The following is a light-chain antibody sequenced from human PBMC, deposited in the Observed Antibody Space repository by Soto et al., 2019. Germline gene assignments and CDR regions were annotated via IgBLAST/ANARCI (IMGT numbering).Light chain of an antibody. CDR1: QSISVH. Sequence: DIPMTQSPSSLSASVGDTVTITCRASQSISVHLNWYQQKGGKVPKLLIYAASNLYSGVPSRFSGSGSETDFALTISSLQPEDFATYYCQQSYITPYTFGQGTRLAIK. J-gene: IGKJ2*01. CDR3: QQSYITPYT. V-gene: IGKV1-39*01. CDR2: AAS.